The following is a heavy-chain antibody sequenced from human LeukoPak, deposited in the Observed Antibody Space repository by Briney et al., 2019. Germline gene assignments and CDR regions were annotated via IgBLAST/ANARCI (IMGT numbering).Heavy chain of an antibody. V-gene: IGHV1-8*01. Sequence: ASVKVSCKASGDTFTTYDINWVRQAPGQGLEWMGWMNPKSGNTVYAQKFQGRVIMTRDTSKSTAYMELSSLRSEDTAVYYCGRAITISDYYYMDVWGKGSTVTVSS. J-gene: IGHJ6*03. CDR1: GDTFTTYD. D-gene: IGHD3-3*01. CDR3: GRAITISDYYYMDV. CDR2: MNPKSGNT.